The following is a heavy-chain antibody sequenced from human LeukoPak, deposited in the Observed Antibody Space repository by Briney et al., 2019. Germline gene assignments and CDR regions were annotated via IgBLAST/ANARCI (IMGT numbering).Heavy chain of an antibody. Sequence: PGGSLRLSCAASGFTFSSYAMSWVRHAPGKGLEWVSAISGSGGSTYYADSVKGRFTISRDNSKNTLYLQMNSLRAEDTAVYYCAKIGYDLDAFDIWGQGTMVTVSS. V-gene: IGHV3-23*01. D-gene: IGHD3-16*01. J-gene: IGHJ3*02. CDR1: GFTFSSYA. CDR2: ISGSGGST. CDR3: AKIGYDLDAFDI.